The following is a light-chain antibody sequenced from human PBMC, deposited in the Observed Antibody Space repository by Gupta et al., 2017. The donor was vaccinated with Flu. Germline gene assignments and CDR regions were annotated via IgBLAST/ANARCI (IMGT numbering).Light chain of an antibody. Sequence: QSALTQPASVSGSPGQSITISCTGASSDVGGYNYVSWYQQHPGKAPRLMIFEVSNRPSGVSHRFSGSKSGNTASLTISGPQAEDEADYYCCSYSTSSTLMVFGGGTKLAVL. CDR3: CSYSTSSTLMV. CDR1: SSDVGGYNY. CDR2: EVS. J-gene: IGLJ3*02. V-gene: IGLV2-14*01.